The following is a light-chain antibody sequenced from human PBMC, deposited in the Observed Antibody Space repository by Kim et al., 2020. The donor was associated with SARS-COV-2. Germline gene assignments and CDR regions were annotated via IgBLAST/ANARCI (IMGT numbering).Light chain of an antibody. V-gene: IGKV1-5*03. Sequence: SASVGDRVTITCRASQSISSWLAWYQQKPGKAPKLLIYKASSLESGVPSRFSGSGSGTEFTLTISSLQPDDFATYYSQQYNSYRTFGQGTKVDIK. CDR2: KAS. J-gene: IGKJ1*01. CDR1: QSISSW. CDR3: QQYNSYRT.